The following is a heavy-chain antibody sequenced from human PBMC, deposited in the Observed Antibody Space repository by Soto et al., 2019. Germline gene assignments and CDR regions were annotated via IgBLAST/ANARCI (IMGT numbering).Heavy chain of an antibody. V-gene: IGHV1-69*02. Sequence: QVQLVQSGAEVKKPGSSVKVSCKASGGTFSSYTISWVRQAPGQGLEWMGRIIPILGIANYAQKFQGRVTXTXDXSTSTAYMELSSLRSEDTAVYYCAVRYFDWSADLDYWGQGTLVTVSS. CDR2: IIPILGIA. D-gene: IGHD3-9*01. J-gene: IGHJ4*02. CDR3: AVRYFDWSADLDY. CDR1: GGTFSSYT.